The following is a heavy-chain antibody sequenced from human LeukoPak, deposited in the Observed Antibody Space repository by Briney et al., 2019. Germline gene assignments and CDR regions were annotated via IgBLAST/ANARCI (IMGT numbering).Heavy chain of an antibody. CDR3: ARPPSRGYSSSFEY. J-gene: IGHJ4*02. D-gene: IGHD2-2*03. CDR2: IYPDESNI. V-gene: IGHV5-51*01. Sequence: PGGSLKISCKGSGYSFPTYWIAWVRQMPGKGLEWMGIIYPDESNIRYSPSFQGQVTISADKSISTAYLQWSSLKASDTAMYYCARPPSRGYSSSFEYWGQGTLVTVSS. CDR1: GYSFPTYW.